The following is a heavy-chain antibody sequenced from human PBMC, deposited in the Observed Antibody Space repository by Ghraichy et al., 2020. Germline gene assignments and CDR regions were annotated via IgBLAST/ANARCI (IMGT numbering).Heavy chain of an antibody. J-gene: IGHJ4*02. CDR1: GFTSSSYG. V-gene: IGHV3-30*02. D-gene: IGHD6-19*01. Sequence: GGSLRLSCAAPGFTSSSYGMHWVRQAPGEGLEWVAFILHDGRSINYADSVKGRFTISRDSSKRMLYLQMNSLRPEDTAVYYCANGIGHASGWARLDYWGQGTQVTVSS. CDR3: ANGIGHASGWARLDY. CDR2: ILHDGRSI.